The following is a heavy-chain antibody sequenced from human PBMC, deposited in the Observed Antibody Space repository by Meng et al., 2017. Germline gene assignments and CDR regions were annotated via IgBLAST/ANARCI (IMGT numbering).Heavy chain of an antibody. CDR2: ISSSSTYK. D-gene: IGHD1-26*01. CDR1: GFTFTTST. CDR3: VRGSGSYSS. Sequence: VQLVEVGGGLVKPGGSLSPSWAASGFTFTTSTMNWVRQAPGKGLEWVSSISSSSTYKYYADSVKGRFTISRDDPNNSLYVQMNSLTAGDTAVYYCVRGSGSYSSWGQGTLVTVSS. V-gene: IGHV3-21*02. J-gene: IGHJ5*02.